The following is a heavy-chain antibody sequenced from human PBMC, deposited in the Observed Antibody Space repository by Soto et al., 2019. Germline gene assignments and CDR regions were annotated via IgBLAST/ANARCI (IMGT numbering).Heavy chain of an antibody. V-gene: IGHV1-69*02. D-gene: IGHD5-18*01. CDR2: IIPILGIA. CDR3: ASGYSYYGMDV. Sequence: QVQLVQSGAEVKKPGSSVKVSCKASGGTFSSYTISWVRQAPGQGLEWMGRIIPILGIANYAQKFQGRVTITADKSTSTAYMELSSLRSEDTAVYYCASGYSYYGMDVWGQGTTVTVSS. CDR1: GGTFSSYT. J-gene: IGHJ6*02.